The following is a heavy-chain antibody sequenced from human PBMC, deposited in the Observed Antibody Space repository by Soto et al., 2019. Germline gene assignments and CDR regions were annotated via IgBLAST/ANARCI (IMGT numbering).Heavy chain of an antibody. Sequence: ASVKVSCKASGYTFTSYYMHWVRQAPGQGLEWMGIINPSGGSTSYAQKFQGRVTMTRDTSTSTVYMELSSLRSEDTAVYYCATAKNIRLGEPGLNFDYWGQGTLVTVSS. CDR2: INPSGGST. CDR1: GYTFTSYY. V-gene: IGHV1-46*01. D-gene: IGHD3-16*01. CDR3: ATAKNIRLGEPGLNFDY. J-gene: IGHJ4*02.